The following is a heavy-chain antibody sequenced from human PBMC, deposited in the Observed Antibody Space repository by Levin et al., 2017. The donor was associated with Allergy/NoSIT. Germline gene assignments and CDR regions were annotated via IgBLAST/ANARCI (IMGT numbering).Heavy chain of an antibody. J-gene: IGHJ3*02. V-gene: IGHV1-18*01. Sequence: GESLKISCKASGYTFTSYGISWVRQAPGQGLEWMGWISAYNGNTNYAQKLQGRVTMTTDTSTSTAYMELRSLRSDDTAVYYCARRIAPYSADAFDIWGQGTMVTVSS. CDR1: GYTFTSYG. CDR2: ISAYNGNT. CDR3: ARRIAPYSADAFDI. D-gene: IGHD6-13*01.